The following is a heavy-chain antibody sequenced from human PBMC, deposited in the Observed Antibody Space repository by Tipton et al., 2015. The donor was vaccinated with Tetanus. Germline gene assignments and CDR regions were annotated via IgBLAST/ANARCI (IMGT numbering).Heavy chain of an antibody. V-gene: IGHV5-51*01. CDR3: ARLGRQGGALRKLYYYYFLDV. CDR1: GYRFTDYW. CDR2: IYPDDSDT. D-gene: IGHD3-16*01. Sequence: QLVQSGAEVKKAGESLKISCKGSGYRFTDYWIGWVRPMPGKGLEWMGIIYPDDSDTKYSPSFQGQATISVDKSINTAYLQWSSLKASDTAMYFCARLGRQGGALRKLYYYYFLDVWGKGTTVTVSS. J-gene: IGHJ6*03.